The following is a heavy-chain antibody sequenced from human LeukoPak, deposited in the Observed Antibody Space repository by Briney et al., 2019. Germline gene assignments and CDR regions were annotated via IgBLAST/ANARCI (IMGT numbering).Heavy chain of an antibody. CDR2: ISYDGSNK. J-gene: IGHJ2*01. CDR1: GFTFSIYA. Sequence: GRSLRLSCAASGFTFSIYAVHWVRQAPGKGLEWVAVISYDGSNKYYADSVKGRFTIYRDSSKNTLYLQMNSLRAEDTAVYYCARDQWSGSYYGLNPFDLGGRGTLVTVSS. V-gene: IGHV3-30-3*01. D-gene: IGHD1-26*01. CDR3: ARDQWSGSYYGLNPFDL.